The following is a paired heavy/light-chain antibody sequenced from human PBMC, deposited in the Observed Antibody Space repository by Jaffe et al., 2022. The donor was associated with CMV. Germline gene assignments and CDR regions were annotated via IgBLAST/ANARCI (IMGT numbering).Heavy chain of an antibody. J-gene: IGHJ4*02. CDR1: QFSFRSFS. CDR2: ISSDSATI. Sequence: EVQLVESGGGLVQPGGSLRLSCAASQFSFRSFSMSWVRQAPGKGLEWVSYISSDSATIHYADSVKGRFTISRDNARNSLYLQMNSLRDEDTAAYYCARVNYGSGSYLDYWGQGTLVAVSS. V-gene: IGHV3-48*02. D-gene: IGHD3-10*01. CDR3: ARVNYGSGSYLDY.
Light chain of an antibody. V-gene: IGLV2-14*03. Sequence: QSALTQPASVSGSPGQSITISCTGTSSDVGGYNYVSWYQQHPGKAPKVMIYEVTNRPSGVSNRFSGSKSGNTASLTISGLQAEDEADYYCSSYTSTSTLWVFGGGTKLTVL. CDR2: EVT. J-gene: IGLJ3*02. CDR1: SSDVGGYNY. CDR3: SSYTSTSTLWV.